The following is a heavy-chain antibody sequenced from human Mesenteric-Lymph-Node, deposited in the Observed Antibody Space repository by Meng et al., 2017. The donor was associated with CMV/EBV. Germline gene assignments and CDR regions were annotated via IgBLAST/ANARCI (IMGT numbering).Heavy chain of an antibody. V-gene: IGHV3-74*01. Sequence: GGSLRLSCAASGFTFSTYSMHWVRQAPGKGLVWVSHINSDETITSHADSVKGRFTISRDNAKNTLYLQMSSLRAEDTAIYYCTRGYSNRIDYWGQGTLVTVSS. D-gene: IGHD4-11*01. J-gene: IGHJ4*02. CDR1: GFTFSTYS. CDR2: INSDETIT. CDR3: TRGYSNRIDY.